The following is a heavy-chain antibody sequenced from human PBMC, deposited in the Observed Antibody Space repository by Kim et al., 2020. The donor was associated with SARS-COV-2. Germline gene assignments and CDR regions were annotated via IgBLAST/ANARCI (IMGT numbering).Heavy chain of an antibody. Sequence: SETLSLTCTVSGGSISSYYWSWIRQPPGKGLEWIGYIYYSGSTNYNPSLKSRVTISVDTSKNQFSLKLSSVTAADTAVYYCARHDQGYCSSTSCYVGWFDTWGQGTPVTVSS. CDR3: ARHDQGYCSSTSCYVGWFDT. J-gene: IGHJ5*02. V-gene: IGHV4-59*01. CDR2: IYYSGST. D-gene: IGHD2-2*01. CDR1: GGSISSYY.